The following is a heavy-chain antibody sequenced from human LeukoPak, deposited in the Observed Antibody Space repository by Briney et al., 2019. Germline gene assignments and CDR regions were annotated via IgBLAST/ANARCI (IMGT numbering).Heavy chain of an antibody. Sequence: ASVRVSCKASGYTFTGYYMHWVRQAPGQGLEWMGWINPNSGGTNYAQKFQGRVTMTRDTSISTAYMELSRLRSDDTAVYYCARFLMAYCSSTSCYNYPGWFDPWGQGTLVTVSS. D-gene: IGHD2-2*02. CDR1: GYTFTGYY. V-gene: IGHV1-2*02. CDR2: INPNSGGT. CDR3: ARFLMAYCSSTSCYNYPGWFDP. J-gene: IGHJ5*02.